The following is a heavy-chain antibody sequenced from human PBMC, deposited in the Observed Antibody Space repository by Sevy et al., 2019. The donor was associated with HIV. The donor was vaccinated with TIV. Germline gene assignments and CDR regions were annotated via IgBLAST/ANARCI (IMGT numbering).Heavy chain of an antibody. CDR3: AREGNIAVAGTHGMDV. V-gene: IGHV3-7*03. D-gene: IGHD6-19*01. CDR2: IKQDGSEK. CDR1: GFTFSSYW. J-gene: IGHJ6*02. Sequence: GGSLRLSCAASGFTFSSYWMSWVRQAPGKGLEWVANIKQDGSEKYYVDSVKGRFTISRDNAKNSLYLQMNSLRAEDTAVYYCAREGNIAVAGTHGMDVWGQRTTVTVSS.